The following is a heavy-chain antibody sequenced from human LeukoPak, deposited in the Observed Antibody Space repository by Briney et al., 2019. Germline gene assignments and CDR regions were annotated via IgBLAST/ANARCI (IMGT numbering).Heavy chain of an antibody. CDR3: ARERCGGDCYADY. CDR2: IWYDGSNK. V-gene: IGHV3-33*01. J-gene: IGHJ4*02. CDR1: GFTFSSYG. D-gene: IGHD2-21*02. Sequence: GGSLRLSCAASGFTFSSYGMHWVRQAPGKGLEWVAAIWYDGSNKYYADSVKGRFTISRDNSKNTLYLQMNSLRAEDTAVYYCARERCGGDCYADYWGQGTLVTVSS.